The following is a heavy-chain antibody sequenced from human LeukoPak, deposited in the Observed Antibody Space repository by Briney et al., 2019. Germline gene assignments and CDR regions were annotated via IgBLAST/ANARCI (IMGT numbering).Heavy chain of an antibody. J-gene: IGHJ4*02. CDR3: AKDRRAAAGPPYYFDN. CDR1: RLTFSDYA. V-gene: IGHV3-23*01. Sequence: GGSLRLSCAASRLTFSDYAMTWVRQAPGKGLQWVSTISGSGGRTYYTDSVKGRFIVSRDNSKNTLYLQMKSLRVEDAAVYYCAKDRRAAAGPPYYFDNWGQGTLVTVSS. D-gene: IGHD6-13*01. CDR2: ISGSGGRT.